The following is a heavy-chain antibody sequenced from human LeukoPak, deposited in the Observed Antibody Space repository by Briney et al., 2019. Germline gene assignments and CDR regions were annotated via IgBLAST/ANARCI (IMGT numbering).Heavy chain of an antibody. J-gene: IGHJ5*02. D-gene: IGHD3-10*01. V-gene: IGHV4-39*01. CDR2: IYYSGST. CDR1: GGSISSSSYY. CDR3: ARGFRVRGVIMGGNWFDP. Sequence: SETLSLTCTVSGGSISSSSYYWGWIRQPPGKGLEWIGSIYYSGSTYYNPSLKSRVTISVDTSKNQFSLKLSSVTAADTAVYYCARGFRVRGVIMGGNWFDPWGQGTLVTVSS.